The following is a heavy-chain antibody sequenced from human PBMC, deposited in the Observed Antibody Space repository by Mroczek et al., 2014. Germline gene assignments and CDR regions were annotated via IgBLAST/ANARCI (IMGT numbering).Heavy chain of an antibody. J-gene: IGHJ4*02. D-gene: IGHD2-15*01. CDR1: GDSIDRGAYY. V-gene: IGHV4-30-4*01. CDR2: VFSNGNT. Sequence: QVQLVQSGPGLVKPSQTLSLTCTVSGDSIDRGAYYWSWIRQPPGKGLEWIGYVFSNGNTYFNPSLRSRLSMSMDMSKNQFSLNLTSVTAADTAVYYCARDSASIGDFFAYWGQEPGHRLL. CDR3: ARDSASIGDFFAY.